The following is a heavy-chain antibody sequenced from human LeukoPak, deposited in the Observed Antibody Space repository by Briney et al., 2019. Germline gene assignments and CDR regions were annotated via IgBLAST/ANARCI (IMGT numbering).Heavy chain of an antibody. J-gene: IGHJ5*02. CDR2: IYHSGST. CDR1: GYSISSGYY. Sequence: SETLSLTCAVSGYSISSGYYWGWIRQPPGEGLEWIGSIYHSGSTYYNPSLKSRVTISVDTSKNQFSLKLSSVTAADTAVYYCARVAVAGTGGFDPWGQGTLVTVSS. CDR3: ARVAVAGTGGFDP. D-gene: IGHD6-19*01. V-gene: IGHV4-38-2*01.